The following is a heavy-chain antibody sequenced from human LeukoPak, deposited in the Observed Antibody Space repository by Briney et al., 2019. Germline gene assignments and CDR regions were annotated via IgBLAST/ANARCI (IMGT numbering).Heavy chain of an antibody. V-gene: IGHV5-51*01. J-gene: IGHJ3*02. CDR2: IYPGDSDT. CDR1: GYSFTSHW. CDR3: SSPDSSGWHDAFDI. Sequence: GESLKISRKGSGYSFTSHWIGWVRQMPGKGLEWMGIIYPGDSDTRYSPSFQGQVTISADKSISTAYLQWSSLQATDTAMYDCSSPDSSGWHDAFDIWCQGTMVTVSS. D-gene: IGHD6-19*01.